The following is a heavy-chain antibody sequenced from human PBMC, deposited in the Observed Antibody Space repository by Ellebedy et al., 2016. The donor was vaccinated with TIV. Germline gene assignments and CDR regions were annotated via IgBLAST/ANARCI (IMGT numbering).Heavy chain of an antibody. CDR3: ARTHFYDSSGFYVDAFDI. CDR2: IEYSGTT. J-gene: IGHJ3*02. D-gene: IGHD3-22*01. Sequence: PSETLSLTCSVSGGSISTYFWSWIRQPPGKGLEWIAYIEYSGTTDYNPSLMSRVTVAIDTSKNQFSLKLNSVTAADKAVYYCARTHFYDSSGFYVDAFDIWGQGTLVTVSS. V-gene: IGHV4-59*13. CDR1: GGSISTYF.